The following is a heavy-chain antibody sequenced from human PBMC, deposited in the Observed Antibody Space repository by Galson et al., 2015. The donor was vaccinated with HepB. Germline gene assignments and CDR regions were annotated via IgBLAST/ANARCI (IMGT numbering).Heavy chain of an antibody. D-gene: IGHD1-7*01. V-gene: IGHV3-7*01. CDR1: GFTFSTFW. CDR2: IKEDGSEK. Sequence: SLRLSCAASGFTFSTFWMTWVRQAPGKGLEWVANIKEDGSEKYYVDSVKGRFTISRDNAKNSLYPQMNSLRAEDTAVYYCARRSGTLEYWGQGTLVTVSS. J-gene: IGHJ4*02. CDR3: ARRSGTLEY.